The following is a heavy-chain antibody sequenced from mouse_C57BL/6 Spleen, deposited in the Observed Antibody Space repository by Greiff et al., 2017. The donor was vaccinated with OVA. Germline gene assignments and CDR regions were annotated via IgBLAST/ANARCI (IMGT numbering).Heavy chain of an antibody. CDR1: GYAFSSSW. Sequence: QVQLKESGPELVKPGASVKISCKASGYAFSSSWMNWVKQRPGKGLEWIGRIYPGDGDTNYNGKFKGKATLTADKSSSTAYMQLSSLTSEDSAVYVCARPQLGDYAMDYWGQGTSVTVSS. D-gene: IGHD4-1*02. J-gene: IGHJ4*01. CDR2: IYPGDGDT. V-gene: IGHV1-82*01. CDR3: ARPQLGDYAMDY.